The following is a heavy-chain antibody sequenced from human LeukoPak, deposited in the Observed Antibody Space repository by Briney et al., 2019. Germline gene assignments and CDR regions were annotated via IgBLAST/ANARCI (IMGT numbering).Heavy chain of an antibody. V-gene: IGHV3-30-3*01. CDR3: ARDKMVRGVINEYYFDY. D-gene: IGHD3-10*01. J-gene: IGHJ4*02. CDR2: ISYDGSNK. CDR1: GFTFSSYA. Sequence: GGPLRLSCAASGFTFSSYAMHWVRQAPGKGLEWVAVISYDGSNKYYADSVKDRFTISRDNSKNTLYLQMNSLRAEDTAVYYCARDKMVRGVINEYYFDYWGQGTLVTVSS.